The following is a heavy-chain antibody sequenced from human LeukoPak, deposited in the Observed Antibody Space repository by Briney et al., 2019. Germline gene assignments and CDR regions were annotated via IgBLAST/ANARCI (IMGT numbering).Heavy chain of an antibody. J-gene: IGHJ4*02. V-gene: IGHV1-69*13. CDR1: GGTFSSYA. CDR2: IIPIFVSA. D-gene: IGHD3-22*01. CDR3: ASNTGSDVGGYTY. Sequence: SVKVSCKASGGTFSSYAISWVRQAPGQGLEWMGGIIPIFVSANYAQKFQGRVTITADESTSTAYMELRSLRSDDTAVYYCASNTGSDVGGYTYWGQGTLVTVSS.